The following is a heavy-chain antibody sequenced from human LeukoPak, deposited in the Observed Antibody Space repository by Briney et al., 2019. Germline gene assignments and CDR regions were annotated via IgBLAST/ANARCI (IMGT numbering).Heavy chain of an antibody. CDR2: IYYSGST. CDR1: GFSISNSA. CDR3: ARHIIWVDAFDI. Sequence: GSLRLSCAASGFSISNSAMSWVRQPPGKGLEWIGSIYYSGSTYYNPSLKSRVTISVDTSKNQFTLKLSSVTAADTAVYYCARHIIWVDAFDIWGQGTMVTVSS. V-gene: IGHV4-39*01. J-gene: IGHJ3*02. D-gene: IGHD3-10*01.